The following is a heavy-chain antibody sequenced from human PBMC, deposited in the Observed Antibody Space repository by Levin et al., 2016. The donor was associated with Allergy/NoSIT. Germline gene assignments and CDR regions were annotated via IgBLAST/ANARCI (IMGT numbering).Heavy chain of an antibody. V-gene: IGHV3-53*01. J-gene: IGHJ4*02. CDR2: IYIGGTT. Sequence: GGSLRLSCAASGFTVSGNYMSWVRQAPGKGLEWVSVIYIGGTTDYADSVKGRFIISRDNSKNTLYLHMNSLRAEDTAVYYCARDTGITIDYWGQGTLVTVSS. CDR1: GFTVSGNY. D-gene: IGHD1-7*01. CDR3: ARDTGITIDY.